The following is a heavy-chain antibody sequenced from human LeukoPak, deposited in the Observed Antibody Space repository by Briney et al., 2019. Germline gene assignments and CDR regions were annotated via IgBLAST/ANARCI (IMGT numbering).Heavy chain of an antibody. J-gene: IGHJ5*02. CDR1: GGTFTSYG. CDR2: ISAYNGNT. D-gene: IGHD6-13*01. CDR3: ARGASSSSINWFDP. V-gene: IGHV1-18*01. Sequence: ASVKVSCKASGGTFTSYGISWVRQAPGQGLEWMGWISAYNGNTNYAQKLQGRVTMTTDTSTSTAYMELRSLRSDDTAVYYCARGASSSSINWFDPWGQGTLVTVSS.